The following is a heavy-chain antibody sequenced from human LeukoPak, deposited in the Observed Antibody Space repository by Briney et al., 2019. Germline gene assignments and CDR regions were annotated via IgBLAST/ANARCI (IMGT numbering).Heavy chain of an antibody. J-gene: IGHJ4*02. D-gene: IGHD5-12*01. CDR2: IYTSGST. V-gene: IGHV4-4*07. CDR1: GGSISSYY. CDR3: ARVSGYDWESFYDS. Sequence: SETLSLTCTVSGGSISSYYWSRIRQPAGKGLEWIGRIYTSGSTNYNPSLKSRVAISVDTSKNQFSLKLSSVTAADTAVYYCARVSGYDWESFYDSWGQGTLVTVSS.